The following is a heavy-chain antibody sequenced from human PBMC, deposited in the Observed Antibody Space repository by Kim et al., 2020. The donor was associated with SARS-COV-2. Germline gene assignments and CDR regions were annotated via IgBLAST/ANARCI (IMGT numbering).Heavy chain of an antibody. J-gene: IGHJ5*02. D-gene: IGHD3-3*01. Sequence: SETLSLTCTVSGDSISSGAYYWSWIRQHPGEGLEWIGYISNNGGDYYTRSLNTLLPISVNTSKNQFFLKLSSVTAADTVVSYCACGRPSPSITMPMGLDP. CDR1: GDSISSGAYY. V-gene: IGHV4-31*01. CDR3: ACGRPSPSITMPMGLDP. CDR2: ISNNGGD.